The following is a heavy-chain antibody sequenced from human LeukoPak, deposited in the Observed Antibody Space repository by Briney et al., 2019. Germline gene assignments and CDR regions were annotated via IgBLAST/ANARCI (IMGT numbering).Heavy chain of an antibody. V-gene: IGHV4-39*07. CDR3: ARGRTYDSGSFY. J-gene: IGHJ4*02. CDR1: GGSITSTLYY. CDR2: IYYNGNT. D-gene: IGHD3-10*01. Sequence: SETLSLTCTVSGGSITSTLYYWGWIRQPPGKGLEWIGSIYYNGNTYHNPSLKSRVTISVDTSKNQFSLKLSSVTAADTAVYYCARGRTYDSGSFYWGQGTRVTVSS.